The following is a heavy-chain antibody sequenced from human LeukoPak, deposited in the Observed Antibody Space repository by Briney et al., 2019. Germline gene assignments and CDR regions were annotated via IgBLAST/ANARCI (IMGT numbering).Heavy chain of an antibody. V-gene: IGHV4-39*01. CDR3: ARRGRYCSSTTCYALDY. CDR1: GGSISSRSYY. CDR2: IYYSGST. Sequence: SETLSLTCTVSGGSISSRSYYWGWIRQPPGKGLELIGTIYYSGSTYYNPSLKSRVTISVDTSKNQFSLKLSSVTAADTAVYYCARRGRYCSSTTCYALDYWGQGTLVTVSS. D-gene: IGHD2-2*01. J-gene: IGHJ4*02.